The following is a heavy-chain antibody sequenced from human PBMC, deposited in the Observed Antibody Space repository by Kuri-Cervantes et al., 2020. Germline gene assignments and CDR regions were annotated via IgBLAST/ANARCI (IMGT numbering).Heavy chain of an antibody. CDR3: AKSSAVCSSTSCSPWWDYYYYMDV. J-gene: IGHJ6*03. CDR2: IPCDGRKK. CDR1: GFTFSSYA. Sequence: GESLKISCAASGFTFSSYAMHWVRQAPGKGLEWVAIIPCDGRKKYYADSVRGRFTTSRDKSKNTLYLQMNSLRAEDTAVYYCAKSSAVCSSTSCSPWWDYYYYMDVWGKGTTVTVSS. V-gene: IGHV3-30*07. D-gene: IGHD2-2*01.